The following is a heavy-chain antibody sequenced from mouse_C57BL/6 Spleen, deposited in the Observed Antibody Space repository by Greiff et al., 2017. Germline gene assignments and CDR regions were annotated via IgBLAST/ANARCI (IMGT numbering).Heavy chain of an antibody. D-gene: IGHD2-2*01. V-gene: IGHV7-1*01. CDR2: SRNKANDYTT. CDR3: ARDDGYGARDY. Sequence: EVQLVESGGGLVQSGRSLRLSCATSGFTFSDFYMEWVRQAPGKGLEWIAASRNKANDYTTEYSASVKGRFIVSRDTSQSILYLQMNALRAEDTAIYYCARDDGYGARDYWGQGTSVTVSS. J-gene: IGHJ4*01. CDR1: GFTFSDFY.